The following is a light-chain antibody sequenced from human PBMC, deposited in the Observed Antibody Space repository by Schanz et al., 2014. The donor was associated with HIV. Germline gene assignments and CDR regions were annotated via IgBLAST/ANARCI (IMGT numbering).Light chain of an antibody. V-gene: IGLV1-44*01. CDR1: SSNFRRNA. J-gene: IGLJ2*01. CDR3: AAWDDSLSGRV. Sequence: QSVLTQPPSASGTPGQRVTISCSGSSSNFRRNAVNWYQQLPGTAPRLVIYNTFHRPSGVPDRFSGSQSGTSAFLAISGLQSEDEADYYCAAWDDSLSGRVFGGGTKLTVL. CDR2: NTF.